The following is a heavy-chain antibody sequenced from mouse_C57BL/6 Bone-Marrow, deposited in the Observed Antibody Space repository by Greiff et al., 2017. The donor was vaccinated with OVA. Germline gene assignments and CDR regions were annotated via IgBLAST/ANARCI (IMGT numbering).Heavy chain of an antibody. V-gene: IGHV1-15*01. Sequence: QVQLQQSGAELVRPGASVTLSCKASGYTFTDYEMHWVKQTPVHGLEWIGAIDPETGGTAYNQKFKGKAILTADKSSSTAYMELRSLTSEDSAGYYCTREEGDGKSYWGQGTTLTVSS. CDR1: GYTFTDYE. CDR2: IDPETGGT. CDR3: TREEGDGKSY. J-gene: IGHJ2*01. D-gene: IGHD2-1*01.